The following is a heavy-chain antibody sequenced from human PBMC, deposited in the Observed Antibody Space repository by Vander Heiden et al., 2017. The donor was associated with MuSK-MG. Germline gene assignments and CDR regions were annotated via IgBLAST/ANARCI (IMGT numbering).Heavy chain of an antibody. V-gene: IGHV3-23*01. CDR3: VKDRDIGSNGNWLDP. Sequence: EVRLLESGGTLVQPGGSLGLSCAAYGFTFGAYAMSWVRQAPGKGLEWVSTISGSGGSTHYADSVRGRFTISRDNSKNTLYLQMNSLRAEDTAVYYCVKDRDIGSNGNWLDPWGQGTLVTVSS. CDR2: ISGSGGST. D-gene: IGHD1-26*01. J-gene: IGHJ5*02. CDR1: GFTFGAYA.